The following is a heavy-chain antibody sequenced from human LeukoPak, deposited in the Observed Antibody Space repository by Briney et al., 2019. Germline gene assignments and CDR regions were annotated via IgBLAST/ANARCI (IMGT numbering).Heavy chain of an antibody. Sequence: PGGSLRLSCAASGFTFSSYAMSWVRQAPGKGLEWVSAISGSGGSTYYADSVKGRFTISGDNSKNTLYLQMNSLRAEDTAVYYCAANLYGDYVDLPGYWGQGTLVTVSS. CDR2: ISGSGGST. CDR3: AANLYGDYVDLPGY. V-gene: IGHV3-23*01. J-gene: IGHJ4*02. D-gene: IGHD4-17*01. CDR1: GFTFSSYA.